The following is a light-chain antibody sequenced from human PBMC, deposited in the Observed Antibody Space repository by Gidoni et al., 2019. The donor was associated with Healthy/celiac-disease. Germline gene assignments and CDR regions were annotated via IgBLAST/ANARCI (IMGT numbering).Light chain of an antibody. V-gene: IGKV1-9*01. CDR2: AAS. CDR1: QGISSY. Sequence: DIQLTQSPSFLAASVGDRVPITCRASQGISSYLAWYQQKPGKAPKLLIYAASTLQSGVPSRFSGSGSGTECTLTISSLQPEDFATYYCQQLNSYPQTFGQGTKLEIK. J-gene: IGKJ2*01. CDR3: QQLNSYPQT.